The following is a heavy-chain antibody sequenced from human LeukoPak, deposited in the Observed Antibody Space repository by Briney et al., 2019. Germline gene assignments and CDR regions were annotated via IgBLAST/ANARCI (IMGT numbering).Heavy chain of an antibody. J-gene: IGHJ4*02. CDR1: GGSISSYY. D-gene: IGHD1-1*01. CDR3: ARRGQPGSLNY. V-gene: IGHV4-59*12. CDR2: IYYSGST. Sequence: SETLSLTCTVSGGSISSYYWSWIRQPPGKGLEWIGYIYYSGSTNYNPSLKSRVTISVDTSKNQFSLKLSSVTAADTAVYYCARRGQPGSLNYWGQGTLVTVSS.